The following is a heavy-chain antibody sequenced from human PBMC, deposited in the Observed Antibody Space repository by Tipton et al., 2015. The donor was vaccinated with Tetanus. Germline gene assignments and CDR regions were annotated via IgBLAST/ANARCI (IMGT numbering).Heavy chain of an antibody. CDR3: ARHATGIDY. Sequence: TLSLTCTVSGGSISSSSYYWGWIRQPPGKGLEWIGSIYYSGSTYYNPSLKSRVTISVDTSKNQFSLKLSSVTAADTAVYYCARHATGIDYWGQGTLVTVSP. D-gene: IGHD1-1*01. CDR1: GGSISSSSYY. CDR2: IYYSGST. J-gene: IGHJ4*02. V-gene: IGHV4-39*01.